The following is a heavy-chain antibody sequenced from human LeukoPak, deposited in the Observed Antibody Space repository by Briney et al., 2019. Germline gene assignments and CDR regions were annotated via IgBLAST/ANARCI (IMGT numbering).Heavy chain of an antibody. J-gene: IGHJ3*01. CDR2: INPNSAST. Sequence: GASVKVSCKTSGYTFTDYDVHWVRQAPGQGLEWIGWINPNSASTNYAQRLQGRVPFTRDTSLSIAYMELSSLTSEAAAVYFCARGDFGETNTAFDVWGQGTLVAVSS. CDR3: ARGDFGETNTAFDV. CDR1: GYTFTDYD. V-gene: IGHV1-8*03. D-gene: IGHD4-17*01.